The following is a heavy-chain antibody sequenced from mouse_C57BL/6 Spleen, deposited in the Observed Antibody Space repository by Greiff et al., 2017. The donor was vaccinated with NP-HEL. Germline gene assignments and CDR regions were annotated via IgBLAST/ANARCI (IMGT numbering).Heavy chain of an antibody. Sequence: QVQLQQSGAELARPGASVKLSCKASGYTFTSYGISWVKQRTGQGLEWIGEIYPRSGTTYYTAKFKGKATLTADKSSSTAYMELRSLTSDDSAVYVVAREGGLRQDYWGQGTTLTVSS. CDR3: AREGGLRQDY. CDR2: IYPRSGTT. D-gene: IGHD2-4*01. V-gene: IGHV1-81*01. J-gene: IGHJ2*01. CDR1: GYTFTSYG.